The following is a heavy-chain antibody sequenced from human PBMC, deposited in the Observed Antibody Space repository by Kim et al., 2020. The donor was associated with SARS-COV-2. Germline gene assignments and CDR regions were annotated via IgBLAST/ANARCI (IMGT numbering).Heavy chain of an antibody. Sequence: SETLSLTCTVSGGSISSSSYYWGWIRQPPGKGLEWIGSIYYSGSTYYNPSLKSRVTISVDTSKNQFSLKLSSVTAADTAVYYCARVMIVVDYYYGMDVWGQGTTVTVSS. V-gene: IGHV4-39*01. CDR1: GGSISSSSYY. CDR2: IYYSGST. D-gene: IGHD3-22*01. J-gene: IGHJ6*02. CDR3: ARVMIVVDYYYGMDV.